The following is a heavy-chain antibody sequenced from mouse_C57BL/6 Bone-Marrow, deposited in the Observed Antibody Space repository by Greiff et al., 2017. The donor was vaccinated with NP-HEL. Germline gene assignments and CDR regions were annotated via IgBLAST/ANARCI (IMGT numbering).Heavy chain of an antibody. CDR3: ARRDYDGCAY. CDR2: ISSGSSTI. V-gene: IGHV5-17*01. J-gene: IGHJ3*01. D-gene: IGHD2-4*01. CDR1: GFTFSDYG. Sequence: EVKLVESGGGLVKPGGSLKLSCAASGFTFSDYGMHWVRQAPEKGLEWVAYISSGSSTIYYADTVKGRFTISRDNAKNTLFLQMTSLRSEDTAMYYCARRDYDGCAYWGQGTLVTVSA.